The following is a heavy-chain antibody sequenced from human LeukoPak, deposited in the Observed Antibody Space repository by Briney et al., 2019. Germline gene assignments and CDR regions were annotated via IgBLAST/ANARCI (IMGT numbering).Heavy chain of an antibody. CDR2: IYTSGST. D-gene: IGHD3-22*01. CDR1: GGSISSGSYY. Sequence: SQTLSLTCTVSGGSISSGSYYWSWIRQPAGKGLEWIGRIYTSGSTNYNPSLKSGVTISVDTSKNQFSLKLSSVTAADTAVYYCARDLTGYYDSSGYYYYYYYMDVWGKGTTVTISS. J-gene: IGHJ6*03. V-gene: IGHV4-61*02. CDR3: ARDLTGYYDSSGYYYYYYYMDV.